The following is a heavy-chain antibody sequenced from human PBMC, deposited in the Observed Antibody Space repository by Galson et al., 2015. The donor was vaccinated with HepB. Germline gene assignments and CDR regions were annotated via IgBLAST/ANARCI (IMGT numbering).Heavy chain of an antibody. J-gene: IGHJ1*01. D-gene: IGHD4/OR15-4a*01. CDR2: MYAGDSDA. Sequence: QSGAEAKKAGQSLMISCQGFGYNFAGYWVAWGRQMPGKGLEWMGIMYAGDSDARYSPSFQGQVTISADKAGRTAYLQWTSLKPSDTAIYHCARGWRPDYGVPHLNLNFWGQGTLVAVSS. CDR3: ARGWRPDYGVPHLNLNF. CDR1: GYNFAGYW. V-gene: IGHV5-51*03.